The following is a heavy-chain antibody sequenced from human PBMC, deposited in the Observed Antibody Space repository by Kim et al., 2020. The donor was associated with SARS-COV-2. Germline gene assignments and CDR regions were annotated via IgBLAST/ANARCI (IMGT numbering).Heavy chain of an antibody. V-gene: IGHV5-10-1*01. J-gene: IGHJ3*02. CDR2: IDPSDSYT. D-gene: IGHD3-16*01. CDR1: GYRFTSYW. CDR3: ARHELGSNEAFDI. Sequence: GESLKISCKGSGYRFTSYWISWVRQMPGKGLEWMERIDPSDSYTNYSPPFQGHVTISADQSISTAYLQWRSLKASDTAMYYCARHELGSNEAFDIWGQGTMVTVSS.